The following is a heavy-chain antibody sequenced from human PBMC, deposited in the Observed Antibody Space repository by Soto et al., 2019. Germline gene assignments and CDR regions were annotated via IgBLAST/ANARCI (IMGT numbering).Heavy chain of an antibody. J-gene: IGHJ6*02. D-gene: IGHD3-10*01. CDR1: GFTFSSYS. V-gene: IGHV3-21*01. CDR2: ISSSSSYI. CDR3: ARSDYGSGAGLGYYGMDV. Sequence: EVQLVESGGGLVKPGGSLRLSCAASGFTFSSYSLNWVRQAPGKGLEWVSSISSSSSYIYYADSVKGRFTISRDNAKNSLYLQMNSLRAEDTAVYYCARSDYGSGAGLGYYGMDVWGQGTTVTVSS.